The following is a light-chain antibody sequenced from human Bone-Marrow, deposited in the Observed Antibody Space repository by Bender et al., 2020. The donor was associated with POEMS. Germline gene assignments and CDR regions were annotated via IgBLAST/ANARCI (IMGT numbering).Light chain of an antibody. V-gene: IGLV2-11*01. CDR3: CSYAGTSTSPWI. CDR2: DVN. J-gene: IGLJ2*01. CDR1: SNDVGLYDF. Sequence: QSALTQPRSVSGSPGQSVTVSCTGTSNDVGLYDFVSWYQQYPGKAPKLLICDVNIRPSGVPDRFSGSKSGNTAALTISALPPEDEAFYYCCSYAGTSTSPWIFGGGTKVTVL.